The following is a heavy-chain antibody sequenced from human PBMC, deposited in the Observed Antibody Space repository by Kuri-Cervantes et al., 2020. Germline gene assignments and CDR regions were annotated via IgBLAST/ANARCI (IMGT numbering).Heavy chain of an antibody. CDR3: ARYYYDSSGYQIDY. J-gene: IGHJ4*02. CDR1: GYTFTSYG. CDR2: IIPIFGTA. V-gene: IGHV1-18*01. D-gene: IGHD3-22*01. Sequence: ASVKVSCKASGYTFTSYGISWVRQAPGQGLEWMGGIIPIFGTANYAQKLQGRVTMTTDTSTSTAYMELRSLRSDDTAVYYCARYYYDSSGYQIDYWGQGTLVTVSS.